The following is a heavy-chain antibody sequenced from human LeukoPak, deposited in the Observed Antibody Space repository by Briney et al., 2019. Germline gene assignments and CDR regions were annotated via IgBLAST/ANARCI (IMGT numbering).Heavy chain of an antibody. CDR3: ARRHHYYYYMDV. V-gene: IGHV4-4*09. J-gene: IGHJ6*03. Sequence: SETLSLTCTVSGGSVSSYYWSWVRQPPGKRLEWLGYIYNSGGTDYNPSLNGRVTISVDTSKNQFSLNLSSVTAADTAVFYCARRHHYYYYMDVWGKGTTVTVSS. CDR2: IYNSGGT. CDR1: GGSVSSYY.